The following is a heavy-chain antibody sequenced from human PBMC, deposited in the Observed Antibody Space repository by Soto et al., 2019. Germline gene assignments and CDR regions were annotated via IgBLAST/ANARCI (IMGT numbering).Heavy chain of an antibody. Sequence: GASLKVSCKASGYTFTGYYMHWVRQAPGQGLEWMGWINPNSGGTNYAQKFQGRVTMTRDTSISTAYMELSRLRSDDTAVYYCARDTGYDYGEIIAYWGQGTLVT. CDR2: INPNSGGT. CDR3: ARDTGYDYGEIIAY. J-gene: IGHJ4*02. V-gene: IGHV1-2*02. CDR1: GYTFTGYY. D-gene: IGHD4-17*01.